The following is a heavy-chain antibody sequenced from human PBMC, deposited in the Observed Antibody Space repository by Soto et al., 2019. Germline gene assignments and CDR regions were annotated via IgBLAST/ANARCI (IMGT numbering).Heavy chain of an antibody. D-gene: IGHD2-15*01. CDR3: AHRDSDSTPRGGYFDY. CDR2: IYWDDDK. J-gene: IGHJ4*02. V-gene: IGHV2-5*02. CDR1: GFSLSTSGVG. Sequence: QITLKESGPTLVKPTQTLTLTCTFSGFSLSTSGVGVGWIRQPPGKALEWLALIYWDDDKRYSPSLNSRLIITKDASKNQVVLTMTNMGPVDTATYYCAHRDSDSTPRGGYFDYWGQGTLVTVSS.